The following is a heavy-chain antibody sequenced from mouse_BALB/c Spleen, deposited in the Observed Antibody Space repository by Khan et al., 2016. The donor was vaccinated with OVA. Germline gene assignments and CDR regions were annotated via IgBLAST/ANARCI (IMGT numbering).Heavy chain of an antibody. V-gene: IGHV3-2*02. CDR2: ISYSGST. CDR3: ARSIMAN. J-gene: IGHJ2*01. CDR1: GYSITSDYA. Sequence: EVQLQESGPGLVKPSQSLSLTCTVTGYSITSDYAWNWIRQFPGNKLEWMGNISYSGSTSYNPSLKSRITITGDQSKNQFFLQLNSVTTEDTATYYCARSIMANWGQGTTLTVAS.